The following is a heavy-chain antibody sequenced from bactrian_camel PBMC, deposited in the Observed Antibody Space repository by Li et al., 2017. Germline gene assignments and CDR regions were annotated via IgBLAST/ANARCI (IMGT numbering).Heavy chain of an antibody. CDR1: EYRGC. CDR2: VDSDGFP. CDR3: AAVPRGLGTWGDDDRTY. D-gene: IGHD5*01. V-gene: IGHV3S53*01. Sequence: HVQLAESGGGSVQAGGSLRLSCVASEYRGCTGWLRQVPGKEREGVATVDSDGFPSYSALVKGRFTISRDNAKPSVYLQMNSLKPEDTGMYYCAAVPRGLGTWGDDDRTYWGQGTQVTVS. J-gene: IGHJ4*01.